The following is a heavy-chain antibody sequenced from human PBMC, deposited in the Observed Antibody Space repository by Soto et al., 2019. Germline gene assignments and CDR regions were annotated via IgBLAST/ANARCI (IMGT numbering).Heavy chain of an antibody. CDR3: ARGFDLYYLGY. J-gene: IGHJ4*02. D-gene: IGHD2-21*01. CDR1: GGSISSYY. V-gene: IGHV4-59*01. Sequence: LSLTCTVSGGSISSYYWSWIRQPPGKGLEWIGYIYYSGSTNYNPSLKSRVTISVDTSKNQFSLKLSSVTAADTVVYYCARGFDLYYLGYSGQGTLVTVSS. CDR2: IYYSGST.